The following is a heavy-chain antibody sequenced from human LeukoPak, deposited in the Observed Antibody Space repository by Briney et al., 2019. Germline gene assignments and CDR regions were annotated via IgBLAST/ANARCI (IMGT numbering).Heavy chain of an antibody. V-gene: IGHV4-59*11. J-gene: IGHJ4*02. CDR2: VYYDGTT. Sequence: SETLSLTCTVSGASFGSHYWTWIRQPPGEGLEWIGYVYYDGTTNYNPSLKSRVTISIDTSNNQFPLNLRSVTAADTAIYYCARRYYYHSSGYYYSYLDYWGQGALVTVSS. D-gene: IGHD3-22*01. CDR1: GASFGSHY. CDR3: ARRYYYHSSGYYYSYLDY.